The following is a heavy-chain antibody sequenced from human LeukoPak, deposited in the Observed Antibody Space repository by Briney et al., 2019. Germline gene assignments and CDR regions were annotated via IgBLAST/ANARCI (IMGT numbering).Heavy chain of an antibody. CDR3: ARSSRIVATTTLDY. CDR2: IYYSGST. Sequence: PSETLSLTCTVSGGSISSYYWSWIRQPPGKGLEWIGYIYYSGSTNYNPSLKSRVNISVDTSKNQFSLKLSSVTAADTAVYYCARSSRIVATTTLDYWGQGTLVTVS. J-gene: IGHJ4*02. D-gene: IGHD5-12*01. CDR1: GGSISSYY. V-gene: IGHV4-59*01.